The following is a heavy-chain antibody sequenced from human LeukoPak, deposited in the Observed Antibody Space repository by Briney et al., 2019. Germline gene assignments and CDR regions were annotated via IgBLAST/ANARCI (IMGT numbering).Heavy chain of an antibody. CDR3: ARHRTGSYPVGFDP. Sequence: SETLSLTCTVSGGSISSSSYYWGWIRQPPGKGLEWIGSIYYSGSTYYNPSLKSRVTISVDTSKNQFSLNLSSVTAADTAVYYCARHRTGSYPVGFDPWGQGALVTVSS. J-gene: IGHJ5*02. V-gene: IGHV4-39*01. CDR2: IYYSGST. D-gene: IGHD1-1*01. CDR1: GGSISSSSYY.